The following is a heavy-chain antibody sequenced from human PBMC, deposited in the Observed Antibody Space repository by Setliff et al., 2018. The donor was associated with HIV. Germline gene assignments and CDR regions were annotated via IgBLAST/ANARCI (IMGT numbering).Heavy chain of an antibody. CDR1: GFTFSDYY. CDR2: ISSRGSTI. J-gene: IGHJ3*02. V-gene: IGHV3-11*04. Sequence: GGSLRLSCAASGFTFSDYYMSWIRQAPGKGLEWVSYISSRGSTIYYADSVKGRFTISRDNAKNSLYLQMNSLRAEDTAVYYCASGREQGLRHAFDIWGQGAMVTVSS. D-gene: IGHD4-17*01. CDR3: ASGREQGLRHAFDI.